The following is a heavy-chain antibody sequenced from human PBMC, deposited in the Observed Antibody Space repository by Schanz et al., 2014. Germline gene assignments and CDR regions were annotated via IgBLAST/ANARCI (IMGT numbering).Heavy chain of an antibody. D-gene: IGHD2-2*03. CDR1: GGTFSSST. CDR2: IIPILDKT. V-gene: IGHV1-69*08. Sequence: QVQLVQSGAEVKKPGSSVKVSCKASGGTFSSSTLTWVRQAPGQGLEWMGRIIPILDKTNYAQKFQGRVTMTADKSTSTVYMEVSGLRSEDTAVYYCARAGYCTSVSCSLFVSDYWGQGTLVTVSS. J-gene: IGHJ4*02. CDR3: ARAGYCTSVSCSLFVSDY.